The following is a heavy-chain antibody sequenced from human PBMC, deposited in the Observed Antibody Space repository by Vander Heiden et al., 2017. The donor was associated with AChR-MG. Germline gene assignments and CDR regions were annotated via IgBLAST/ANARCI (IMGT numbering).Heavy chain of an antibody. V-gene: IGHV5-51*01. Sequence: EVQLVQSGAEVKKPGESLKISCKGSGYSFTGYCIGWVLQMPGTGLEWIGIIYPGDSNTRYSPSFQGQVTISADKSISTAYLQWSRLKASDTAMYYCARRNGITGTSLYFDYWGQGTLVTVSS. D-gene: IGHD1-7*01. CDR2: IYPGDSNT. CDR1: GYSFTGYC. J-gene: IGHJ4*02. CDR3: ARRNGITGTSLYFDY.